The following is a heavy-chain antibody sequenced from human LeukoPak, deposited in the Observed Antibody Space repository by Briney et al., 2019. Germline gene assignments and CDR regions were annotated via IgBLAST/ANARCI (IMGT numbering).Heavy chain of an antibody. J-gene: IGHJ4*02. CDR1: GYTFTSYG. CDR3: ARQKRVKKYFDY. CDR2: ISAYNGNT. D-gene: IGHD2-21*01. Sequence: ASVKVSCKASGYTFTSYGISWVRQAPGQGLEWMGWISAYNGNTNYAQRLQGRVTMTTDTSTSTAYMELRSLRSDDTAVYYCARQKRVKKYFDYWGLGTLVTVSS. V-gene: IGHV1-18*01.